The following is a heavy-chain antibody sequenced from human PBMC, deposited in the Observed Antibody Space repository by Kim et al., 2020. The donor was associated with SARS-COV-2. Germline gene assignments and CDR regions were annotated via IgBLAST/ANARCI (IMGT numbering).Heavy chain of an antibody. J-gene: IGHJ6*02. CDR1: GFTFSSYD. D-gene: IGHD6-19*01. CDR2: IGTAGDT. Sequence: GGSLRLSCAASGFTFSSYDMHWVRQATGKGLEWVSAIGTAGDTYYPGSVKGRFTISRENAKNSLYLQMNSLRAGDTAVYYCARGHSSGWYPIYYYYGMDVWGQGTTVTVSS. CDR3: ARGHSSGWYPIYYYYGMDV. V-gene: IGHV3-13*01.